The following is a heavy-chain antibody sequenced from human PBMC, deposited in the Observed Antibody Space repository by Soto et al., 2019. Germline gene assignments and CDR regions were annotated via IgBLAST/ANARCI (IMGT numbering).Heavy chain of an antibody. CDR2: ISAYNGNT. Sequence: ASVKVSCKASGYTFTSYGISWVRQAPGQGLEWMGWISAYNGNTNYAQKLQGRVTMTTDTSTSTAYMELRSLRSDDTAVYYCATILPPLLYCSGGSCHLWAQGTLVTVSS. J-gene: IGHJ4*02. V-gene: IGHV1-18*01. CDR3: ATILPPLLYCSGGSCHL. D-gene: IGHD2-15*01. CDR1: GYTFTSYG.